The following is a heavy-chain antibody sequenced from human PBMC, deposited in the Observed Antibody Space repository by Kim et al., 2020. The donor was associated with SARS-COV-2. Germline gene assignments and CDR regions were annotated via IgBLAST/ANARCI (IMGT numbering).Heavy chain of an antibody. CDR1: GFTFSDYY. Sequence: GGSLRLSCAASGFTFSDYYMSWIRQAPGKGLEWVSYISSSGSTIYYADSVKGRFTISRDNAKNSLYLQMNSLRAEDTAVYYCARDLWQQLVRANWFDPWGQGTLVTVSS. J-gene: IGHJ5*02. CDR2: ISSSGSTI. D-gene: IGHD6-13*01. V-gene: IGHV3-11*01. CDR3: ARDLWQQLVRANWFDP.